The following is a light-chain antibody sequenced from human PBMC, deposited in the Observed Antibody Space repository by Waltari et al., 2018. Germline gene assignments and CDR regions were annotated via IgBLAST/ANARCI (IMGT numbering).Light chain of an antibody. V-gene: IGKV3-15*01. CDR1: QSVGSK. Sequence: EIEMTQSPATLSVSPGERATLSCRASQSVGSKFAWYQQQPGQAPRLLIYDAYTRATGIPARFTGSGSGTEFTLTISSLQSEDFAVYHCLQYNHWPPWTFGQGTKVEIK. J-gene: IGKJ1*01. CDR2: DAY. CDR3: LQYNHWPPWT.